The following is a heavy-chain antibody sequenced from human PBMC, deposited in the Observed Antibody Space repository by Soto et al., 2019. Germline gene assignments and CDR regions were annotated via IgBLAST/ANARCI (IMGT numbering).Heavy chain of an antibody. CDR2: INAGNGDT. D-gene: IGHD5-18*01. J-gene: IGHJ5*02. Sequence: QVQLVQSGAEVKKSGASVKVSCKASGYTFTSYTMHWVRQAPGQSLEWMGWINAGNGDTKYSQKFQGRVTITRDISASTAYMELSSMRSADTAVYYCARIGYGYPSGRGWFDPWGQGTLGTVSS. V-gene: IGHV1-3*01. CDR1: GYTFTSYT. CDR3: ARIGYGYPSGRGWFDP.